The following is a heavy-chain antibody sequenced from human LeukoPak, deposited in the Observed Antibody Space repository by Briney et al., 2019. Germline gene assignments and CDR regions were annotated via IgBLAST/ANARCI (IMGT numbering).Heavy chain of an antibody. D-gene: IGHD4-11*01. CDR1: GFTFSSYG. V-gene: IGHV3-23*01. J-gene: IGHJ3*02. CDR2: ISGSGGST. Sequence: PGGSLRLSCAASGFTFSSYGMSWVRQAPGKGLEWVSAISGSGGSTYYADSVKGRFTISRDNSKNTLYPQMNSLRAEDTAVYYCAKDLGNYDAFDIWGQGTMVTVSS. CDR3: AKDLGNYDAFDI.